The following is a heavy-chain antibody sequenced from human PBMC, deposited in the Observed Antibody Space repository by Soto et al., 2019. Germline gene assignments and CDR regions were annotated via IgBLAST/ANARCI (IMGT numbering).Heavy chain of an antibody. V-gene: IGHV4-4*07. CDR3: AREEVGYCSGGRCYYYVMDV. Sequence: QVQLQESGPGLVKPSETLSLTCTVSGGSISSYYWSWIRPAGKGLEWIGRIYTSGNTNYNPSLKSRVTMSVDTSKNQFSLKLSSVTAADTAVYYCAREEVGYCSGGRCYYYVMDVWGQGTTVTVSS. J-gene: IGHJ6*02. CDR1: GGSISSYY. D-gene: IGHD2-15*01. CDR2: IYTSGNT.